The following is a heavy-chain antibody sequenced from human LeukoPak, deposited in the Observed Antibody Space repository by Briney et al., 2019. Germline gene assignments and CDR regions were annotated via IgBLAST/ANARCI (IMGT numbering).Heavy chain of an antibody. CDR3: ANDIVVVPAAILADY. CDR2: IRYDGSNK. D-gene: IGHD2-2*02. J-gene: IGHJ4*02. Sequence: GGSLRLSCAASGFTFSSYGMHWVRQAPGKGLECVAFIRYDGSNKYYADSVKGRFTISRDNSKNTLYLQMNSLRAEDTAVYYCANDIVVVPAAILADYWGQGTLVTVSS. V-gene: IGHV3-30*02. CDR1: GFTFSSYG.